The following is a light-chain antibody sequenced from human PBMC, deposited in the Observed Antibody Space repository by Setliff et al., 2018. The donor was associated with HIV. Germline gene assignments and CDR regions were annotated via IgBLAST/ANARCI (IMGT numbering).Light chain of an antibody. V-gene: IGLV1-40*01. CDR2: GNS. Sequence: QSVLTQPPSVSGAPGQRVTISCTGSSSNIGAGYDVHWYQQLPGTAPKLPIYGNSNRPSGVPDRFSGSKSGTSASLAITGLQAEDEADYYCQSYDRSLSGCVFGTGTKVTVL. J-gene: IGLJ1*01. CDR3: QSYDRSLSGCV. CDR1: SSNIGAGYD.